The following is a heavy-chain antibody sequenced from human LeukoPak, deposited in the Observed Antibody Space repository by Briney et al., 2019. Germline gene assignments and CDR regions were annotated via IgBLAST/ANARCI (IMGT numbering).Heavy chain of an antibody. Sequence: GGSLRLSCAASGFTFSDYYMSWIRQAPGKGLEWVSYISSSGSSIYYADSVKGRFTISRDNAKNSLYLQMNSLRDEDTAVYYCAVMIGSYYREHAFDIWGQGTMVTVSS. J-gene: IGHJ3*02. CDR1: GFTFSDYY. D-gene: IGHD1-26*01. CDR3: AVMIGSYYREHAFDI. V-gene: IGHV3-11*01. CDR2: ISSSGSSI.